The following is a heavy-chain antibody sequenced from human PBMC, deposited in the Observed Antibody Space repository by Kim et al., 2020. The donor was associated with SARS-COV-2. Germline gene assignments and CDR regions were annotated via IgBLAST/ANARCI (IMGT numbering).Heavy chain of an antibody. Sequence: SETLSLTCTVSGYSISSGYYWGWIRQPPGKGLEWIGSIYHSGSTYYNPSLKSRVTISVDTSKNQFSLKLSSVTAADTAVYYCAGGYNWNDFDYWGQGTLV. CDR1: GYSISSGYY. CDR3: AGGYNWNDFDY. CDR2: IYHSGST. J-gene: IGHJ4*02. V-gene: IGHV4-38-2*02. D-gene: IGHD1-20*01.